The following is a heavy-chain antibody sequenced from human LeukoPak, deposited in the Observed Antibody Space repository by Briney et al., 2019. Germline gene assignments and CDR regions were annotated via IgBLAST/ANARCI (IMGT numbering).Heavy chain of an antibody. Sequence: GGSLRLSCAASGFTFSSYAMHWVCQAPGKGLEWVAVISYDGSNKYYADSVKGRFTISRDNSKNTLYLQMNSLRAEDTAVYYCASLYYYDSSGRGGDAFDIWGQGTMVTVSS. CDR3: ASLYYYDSSGRGGDAFDI. D-gene: IGHD3-22*01. V-gene: IGHV3-30*04. J-gene: IGHJ3*02. CDR1: GFTFSSYA. CDR2: ISYDGSNK.